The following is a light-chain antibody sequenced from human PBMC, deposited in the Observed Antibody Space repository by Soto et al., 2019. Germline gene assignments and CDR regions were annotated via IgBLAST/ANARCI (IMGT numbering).Light chain of an antibody. J-gene: IGKJ2*01. CDR3: HQYGSSLGT. CDR2: GAS. V-gene: IGKV3-15*01. Sequence: EIVMTQSPATLSVSPGERASLSCRASQSVSSNLAWYQQKPGQAPRLLIYGASTRATGIPARFSGSGSGTEFTLTISSLQSEDFAVYYCHQYGSSLGTFGQGTKVDI. CDR1: QSVSSN.